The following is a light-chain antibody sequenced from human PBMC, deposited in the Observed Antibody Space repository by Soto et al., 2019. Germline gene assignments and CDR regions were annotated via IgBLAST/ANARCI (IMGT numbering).Light chain of an antibody. CDR1: SSNIGF. CDR2: DIS. Sequence: QSVLTQPPSVSAAPGEGVPISCSGSSSNIGFVSWYQQVPGTAPKLPIYDISNRPLEIPDRFSGSKSGTSATLDITDLQTGDEADYYCGAWDSSLSAGVFGTGTKVTVL. V-gene: IGLV1-51*01. J-gene: IGLJ1*01. CDR3: GAWDSSLSAGV.